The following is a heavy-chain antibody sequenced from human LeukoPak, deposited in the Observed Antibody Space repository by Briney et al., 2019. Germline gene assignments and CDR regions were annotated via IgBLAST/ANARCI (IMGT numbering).Heavy chain of an antibody. J-gene: IGHJ4*02. CDR1: GGSISSSSYY. Sequence: SETLSLTCTVSGGSISSSSYYWVWIRQPPGKGLEWIGSIYYSGSTYYNPSLKSRVTISVDTSKNQFSLKLSSVTAADTAVYYCARAFIAAAGRLGWGQGTLVTVSS. CDR3: ARAFIAAAGRLG. D-gene: IGHD6-13*01. V-gene: IGHV4-39*01. CDR2: IYYSGST.